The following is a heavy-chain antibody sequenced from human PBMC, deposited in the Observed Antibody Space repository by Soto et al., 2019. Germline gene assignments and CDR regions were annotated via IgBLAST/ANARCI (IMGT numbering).Heavy chain of an antibody. J-gene: IGHJ4*02. CDR1: GGSINTDPYY. Sequence: QLHLQESGPGLVKPSETLSLTCTVSGGSINTDPYYWGWFRQPPGKGLEWIGSISHSGPIQDNPSLTSRLTMSVDTSKSQFSLSLSSVTAADTAVYYCARHGGYYSSYPRYFDYWGQGSLVTFSS. D-gene: IGHD5-18*01. CDR3: ARHGGYYSSYPRYFDY. V-gene: IGHV4-39*01. CDR2: ISHSGPI.